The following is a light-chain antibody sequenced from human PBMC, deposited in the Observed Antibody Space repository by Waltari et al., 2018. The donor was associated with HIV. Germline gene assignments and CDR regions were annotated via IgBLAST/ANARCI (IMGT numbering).Light chain of an antibody. Sequence: QSALTQPASVSGSPGQSITLSCTGTSRDVGGYNYVPWYQQHPGKAPQLMSYEVSKRPSGVSNRFSGSKSGNTAPLTISGLQAEDEADYYCSSYTSSSTLVVFGGGTKLTVL. CDR2: EVS. CDR3: SSYTSSSTLVV. V-gene: IGLV2-14*01. CDR1: SRDVGGYNY. J-gene: IGLJ2*01.